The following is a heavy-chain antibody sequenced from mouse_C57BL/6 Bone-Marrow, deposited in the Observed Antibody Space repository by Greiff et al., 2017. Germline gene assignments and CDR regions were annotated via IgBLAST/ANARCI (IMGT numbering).Heavy chain of an antibody. CDR1: GYTFTSYW. CDR2: INPSNGGT. V-gene: IGHV1-53*01. D-gene: IGHD4-1*01. CDR3: ARSGNWDPFAY. J-gene: IGHJ3*01. Sequence: QVQLQQPGTELVKPGASVKLSCKASGYTFTSYWMHWVKQRPGQGLEWIGNINPSNGGTNYNALFKSKVNLTVDKSSSTAYMQRGGLTSKDSAVYYCARSGNWDPFAYWGQGTLVTVSA.